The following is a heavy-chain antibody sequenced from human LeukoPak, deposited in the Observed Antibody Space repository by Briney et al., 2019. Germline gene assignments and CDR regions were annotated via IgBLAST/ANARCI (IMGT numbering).Heavy chain of an antibody. CDR3: AKTNYYDSSGYQGAGTYYYGMDV. CDR1: GGTFSSYG. CDR2: ITPILGIT. D-gene: IGHD3-22*01. J-gene: IGHJ6*02. V-gene: IGHV1-69*04. Sequence: ASVKVSCKASGGTFSSYGVSWVRQAPGQGLEWMGRITPILGITNYAQNFQGRVTITADKSTSTAYAYMELSSLRSEDTAVYYCAKTNYYDSSGYQGAGTYYYGMDVWGQGTTVTVSS.